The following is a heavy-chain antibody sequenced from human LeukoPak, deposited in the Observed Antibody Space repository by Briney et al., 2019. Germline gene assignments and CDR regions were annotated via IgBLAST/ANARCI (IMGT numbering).Heavy chain of an antibody. J-gene: IGHJ4*02. D-gene: IGHD4-17*01. CDR1: GDTFKNYA. CDR2: ILTVFGTT. V-gene: IGHV1-69*05. CDR3: ARSTSVAYGFDY. Sequence: ASVKVSCKASGDTFKNYAISWVRQAPGQGLEWMGGILTVFGTTNYEQKFQGRVTITTDESTCTAYMELSSLTSEDTAVYYCARSTSVAYGFDYWGQGTLVIVSS.